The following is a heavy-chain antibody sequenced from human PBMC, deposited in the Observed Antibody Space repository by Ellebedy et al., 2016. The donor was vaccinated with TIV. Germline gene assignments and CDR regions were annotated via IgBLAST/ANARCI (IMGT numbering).Heavy chain of an antibody. Sequence: PGGSLRLSCAASGFTFNTYSMNWVRQAPGKGLEWVSSISTGGVYINYADSVRGRFTISRANANNSVYLQMKSLRAEETAVYYCARGSMGLDPWGQGTLVTVSS. CDR2: ISTGGVYI. CDR3: ARGSMGLDP. J-gene: IGHJ5*02. D-gene: IGHD2-8*01. V-gene: IGHV3-21*01. CDR1: GFTFNTYS.